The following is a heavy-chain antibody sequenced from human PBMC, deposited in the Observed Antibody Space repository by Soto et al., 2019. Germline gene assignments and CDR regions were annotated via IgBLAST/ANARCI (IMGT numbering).Heavy chain of an antibody. CDR2: IYNGGHT. CDR1: GGSVDSVNHY. J-gene: IGHJ5*02. Sequence: ALSLTCSVSGGSVDSVNHYWSWIRQPPGKGLEWIGYIYNGGHTFYNPSLKSRVKILVDKSRNQFSLRLSSVTAAETVVYFCATSEYRSLSINWFDPWGQGALVTASS. D-gene: IGHD6-6*01. CDR3: ATSEYRSLSINWFDP. V-gene: IGHV4-30-4*01.